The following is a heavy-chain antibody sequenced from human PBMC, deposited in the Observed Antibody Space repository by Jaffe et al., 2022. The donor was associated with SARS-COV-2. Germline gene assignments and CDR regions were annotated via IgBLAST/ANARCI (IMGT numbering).Heavy chain of an antibody. D-gene: IGHD3-22*01. CDR3: ARRSYYDSSGNYWHLDY. V-gene: IGHV4-39*01. J-gene: IGHJ4*02. CDR1: GGSISSSSYY. CDR2: IYYSGST. Sequence: QLQLQESGPGLVKPSETLSLTCTVSGGSISSSSYYWGWIRQPPGKGLEWIGSIYYSGSTYYNPSLKSRVTISVDTSKNQFSLKLNSVTAADTAVYYCARRSYYDSSGNYWHLDYWGQGTLVTVSS.